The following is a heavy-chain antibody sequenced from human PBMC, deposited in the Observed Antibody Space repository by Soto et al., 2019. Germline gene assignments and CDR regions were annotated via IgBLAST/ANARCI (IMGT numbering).Heavy chain of an antibody. Sequence: LTISCALFCFTFTKPAMSLIRPAPGKGLEWVSTISGTGDKSFYADSVKGRFTISRDSSKSTLSLQMNSLRDDDTAVYYCVKGVYSSGSDFFDYWGQGTPVTVSS. CDR1: CFTFTKPA. CDR3: VKGVYSSGSDFFDY. CDR2: ISGTGDKS. D-gene: IGHD6-13*01. J-gene: IGHJ4*02. V-gene: IGHV3-23*01.